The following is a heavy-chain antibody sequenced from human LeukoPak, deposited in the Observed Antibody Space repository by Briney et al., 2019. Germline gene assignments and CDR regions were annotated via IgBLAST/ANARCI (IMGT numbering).Heavy chain of an antibody. CDR3: ARGERDTAISY. D-gene: IGHD5-18*01. Sequence: PSETLPLTCAVYGGSFGGYYWSWIRQPPGKGLEWIGEINHSGSTNYNPSLKSRVTISVDTSKNQFSLKLSSVTAADTAVYYCARGERDTAISYWGQGTLVTVSS. J-gene: IGHJ4*02. CDR1: GGSFGGYY. V-gene: IGHV4-34*01. CDR2: INHSGST.